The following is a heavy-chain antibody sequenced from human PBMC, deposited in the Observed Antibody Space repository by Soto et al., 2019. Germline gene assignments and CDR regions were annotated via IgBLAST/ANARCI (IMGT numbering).Heavy chain of an antibody. CDR1: GFIFSTDW. CDR2: IDTDGSGT. V-gene: IGHV3-74*01. D-gene: IGHD6-6*01. CDR3: VRDRPGPQHCFDY. J-gene: IGHJ4*02. Sequence: PAESLRLSCAASGFIFSTDWMHWFRQAPGKGLEWVSRIDTDGSGTTYADSVKGRFTISRDNAKNMVYLQMNSLRAEDTAVYFYVRDRPGPQHCFDYWGLGNMVTVSS.